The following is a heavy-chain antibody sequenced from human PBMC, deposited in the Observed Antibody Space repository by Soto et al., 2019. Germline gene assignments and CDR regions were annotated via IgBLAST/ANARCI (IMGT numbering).Heavy chain of an antibody. J-gene: IGHJ1*01. V-gene: IGHV4-39*01. CDR1: GGSFTSTNYF. CDR2: MYYNGNT. D-gene: IGHD3-22*01. Sequence: QLQESGPGLVKPSETLSLTCTVSGGSFTSTNYFWGWIRQPPGKGLEWIGYMYYNGNTFYSPSPKSRVTMSVDTSKRQSSLVLSSVTAADTAMYYCARLQIYDSRVAPTPIFHPWGLGAMVTVSS. CDR3: ARLQIYDSRVAPTPIFHP.